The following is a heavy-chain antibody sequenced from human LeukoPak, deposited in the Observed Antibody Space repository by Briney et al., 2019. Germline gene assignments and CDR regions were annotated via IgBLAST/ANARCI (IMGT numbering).Heavy chain of an antibody. CDR3: ARGVPRPLDY. CDR2: ISSSSSYI. CDR1: GFTFSSYS. V-gene: IGHV3-21*01. Sequence: PGGSLGLSCAASGFTFSSYSMNWVRHAPGKGLEWVSSISSSSSYIYYADSVKGRFTISRDNAKNSLYLQMNSLRAEDTAVYYCARGVPRPLDYWGQGTLVTVSS. J-gene: IGHJ4*02.